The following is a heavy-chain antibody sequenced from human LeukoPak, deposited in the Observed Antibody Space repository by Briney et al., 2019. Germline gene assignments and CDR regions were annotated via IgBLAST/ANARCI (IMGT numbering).Heavy chain of an antibody. Sequence: SETLSLTCAVYGGSFSGYYWSWIRQPPGKGLEWIGEINHSGSTNYNPSLKSRVTISVDTSKNQFSLKLSSVTAADTAVYYCARAYYYDSSGYYFFFDYWGQGTLVTVSS. CDR3: ARAYYYDSSGYYFFFDY. V-gene: IGHV4-34*01. CDR2: INHSGST. D-gene: IGHD3-22*01. J-gene: IGHJ4*02. CDR1: GGSFSGYY.